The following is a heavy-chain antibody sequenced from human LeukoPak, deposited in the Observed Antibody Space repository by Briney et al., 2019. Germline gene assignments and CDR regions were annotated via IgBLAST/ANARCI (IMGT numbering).Heavy chain of an antibody. CDR2: INPNSGGT. J-gene: IGHJ4*02. CDR3: ARDRYYYGSGSLSY. D-gene: IGHD3-10*01. CDR1: GYTFTGYY. V-gene: IGHV1-2*02. Sequence: ASVKVSCKASGYTFTGYYMHWVRQAPGQGLEWMGWINPNSGGTNYAQEFQGRVTMTRDTSISTAYMELSRLRSDDTAVYYCARDRYYYGSGSLSYWGQGTLVTVSS.